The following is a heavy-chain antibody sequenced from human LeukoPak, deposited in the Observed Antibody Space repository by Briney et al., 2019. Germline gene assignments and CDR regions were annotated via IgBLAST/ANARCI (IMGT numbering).Heavy chain of an antibody. D-gene: IGHD7-27*01. CDR3: AKDFANWGLMDV. V-gene: IGHV3-43*02. Sequence: GGSLRLSCAASGFTFDDYAMHWFRQAPGKGLEWVSLVSGDGGSTYYADSVKGRFTISRDNSKNSLYLQMNSLRTEDTALYYCAKDFANWGLMDVWGKGTTVTVSS. CDR1: GFTFDDYA. CDR2: VSGDGGST. J-gene: IGHJ6*04.